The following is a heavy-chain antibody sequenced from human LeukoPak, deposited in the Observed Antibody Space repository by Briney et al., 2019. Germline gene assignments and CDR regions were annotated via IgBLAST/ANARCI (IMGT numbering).Heavy chain of an antibody. CDR2: ISSSGSTI. CDR3: ARGTTVTSYYFDY. CDR1: GFTFSDYY. D-gene: IGHD4-17*01. V-gene: IGHV3-11*01. J-gene: IGHJ4*02. Sequence: GESLRLSCAASGFTFSDYYMSWIRQAPGKGLEWVSYISSSGSTIYYADSVKGRFTISRDNAKNSLYLQMNSLRAEDTAVYYCARGTTVTSYYFDYWGQGTLVTVSS.